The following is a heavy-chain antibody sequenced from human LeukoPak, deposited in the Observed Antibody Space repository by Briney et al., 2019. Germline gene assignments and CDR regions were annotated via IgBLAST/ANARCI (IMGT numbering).Heavy chain of an antibody. CDR1: GGSISSYY. CDR3: AKTIGDYYYYYMDV. D-gene: IGHD4/OR15-4a*01. Sequence: PSETLSLTCTVSGGSISSYYWSWIRQPPGKGLEWIGYIYYSGSTNYNPSLKSRVTISVDTSKNQFSLKPRSVTAADTAVYYCAKTIGDYYYYYMDVWGKGTTVTVSS. CDR2: IYYSGST. J-gene: IGHJ6*03. V-gene: IGHV4-59*03.